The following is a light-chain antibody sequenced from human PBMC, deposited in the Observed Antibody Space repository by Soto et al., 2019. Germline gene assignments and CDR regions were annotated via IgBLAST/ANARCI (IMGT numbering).Light chain of an antibody. Sequence: DIQLTQSPSFLSASVGDRVTITCGASQGISSYLAWYQQKPGKAPKLLIYAASSLQSGVPSRLSGGGYGTDFTLTISSLQPEDFETYSCQQSYSNPLTFGGGTKVDIK. CDR3: QQSYSNPLT. J-gene: IGKJ4*01. CDR1: QGISSY. CDR2: AAS. V-gene: IGKV1-39*01.